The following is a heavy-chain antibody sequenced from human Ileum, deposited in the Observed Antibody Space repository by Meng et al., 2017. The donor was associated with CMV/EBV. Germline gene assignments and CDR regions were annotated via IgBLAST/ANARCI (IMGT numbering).Heavy chain of an antibody. V-gene: IGHV1-18*01. Sequence: ASVKVSCKASAYTFTNYGITWVRQAPGQGLEWMGWISSNNGDTHYVQKFQGRVTMTTDTSTTTAYMELRGLRSDDTAVYYCARVNIGLRNFDYWGQGTLVTVSS. CDR1: AYTFTNYG. J-gene: IGHJ4*02. CDR2: ISSNNGDT. D-gene: IGHD5-12*01. CDR3: ARVNIGLRNFDY.